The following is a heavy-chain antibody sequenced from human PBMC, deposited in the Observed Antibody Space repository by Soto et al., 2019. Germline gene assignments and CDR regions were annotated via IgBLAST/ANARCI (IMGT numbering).Heavy chain of an antibody. V-gene: IGHV3-21*01. CDR2: ISVIGDHT. Sequence: GGPLRLSGGASVFTLSSYAFNWVRQAPGKGLEWVSSISVIGDHTFYADSVKGRFTISRDNAKNSLFLELTSLRADDTAVYFCARDSKNRQEGMDVWGQGTTVTSP. D-gene: IGHD4-4*01. CDR3: ARDSKNRQEGMDV. J-gene: IGHJ6*02. CDR1: VFTLSSYA.